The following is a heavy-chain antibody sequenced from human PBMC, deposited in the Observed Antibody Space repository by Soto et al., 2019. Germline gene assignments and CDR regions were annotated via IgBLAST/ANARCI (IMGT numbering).Heavy chain of an antibody. D-gene: IGHD2-15*01. CDR3: ARDHGGRGNYYYAMDV. V-gene: IGHV1-2*02. CDR2: INPNSGGT. Sequence: SVKVSCKASGYTFTGYYMHWVRRAPGQGLEWMGWINPNSGGTNYAQKFQGRVTMTRDTSISTAYMELSRLRSDDTAVYYCARDHGGRGNYYYAMDVWGQGTALTVSS. J-gene: IGHJ6*02. CDR1: GYTFTGYY.